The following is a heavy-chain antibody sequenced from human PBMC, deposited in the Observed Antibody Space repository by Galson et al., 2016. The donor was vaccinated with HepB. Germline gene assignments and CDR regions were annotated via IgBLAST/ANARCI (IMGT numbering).Heavy chain of an antibody. CDR2: IYHGGST. D-gene: IGHD2-15*01. CDR1: GGSISSSNW. Sequence: SETLSLTCAVSGGSISSSNWWSWVRQPPGKGLEWLGKIYHGGSTRYNNPSLKSRVTMSVDKSKNQFSMKLSSVTAADTAVYYCARVSISIAENYYGMDVWGQGTTVTVSS. CDR3: ARVSISIAENYYGMDV. V-gene: IGHV4-4*02. J-gene: IGHJ6*02.